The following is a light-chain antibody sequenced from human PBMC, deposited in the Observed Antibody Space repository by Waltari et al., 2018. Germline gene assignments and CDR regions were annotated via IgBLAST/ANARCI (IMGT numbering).Light chain of an antibody. Sequence: SYVLTQPPSVSVAPGETASVTCGGDSIGSKSVHWYHQKPGQDPVLVIYYDSDRPSGILAGFSGSYSGDTASRALSSVEVCDEADYYCQGWAGNKDVRVFGGGTKLTVL. CDR2: YDS. CDR3: QGWAGNKDVRV. J-gene: IGLJ3*02. CDR1: SIGSKS. V-gene: IGLV3-21*04.